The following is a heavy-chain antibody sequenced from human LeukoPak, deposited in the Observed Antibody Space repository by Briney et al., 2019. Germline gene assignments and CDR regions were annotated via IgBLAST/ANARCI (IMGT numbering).Heavy chain of an antibody. D-gene: IGHD2-2*02. V-gene: IGHV3-30*03. CDR3: ARASAAIAPIAGLPGDY. CDR1: GFTFSSYG. J-gene: IGHJ4*02. Sequence: SGRSLRLSCAASGFTFSSYGMHWVRQAPGKGLEWVAVISYDGSNKYYADSVKGRFTISGDNSKNTLYLQMNSLTAEDTAVYYCARASAAIAPIAGLPGDYWGQGTLVTVSS. CDR2: ISYDGSNK.